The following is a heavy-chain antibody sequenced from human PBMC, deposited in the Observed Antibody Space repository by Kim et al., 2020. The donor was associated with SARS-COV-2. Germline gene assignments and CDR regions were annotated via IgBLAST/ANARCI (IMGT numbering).Heavy chain of an antibody. CDR1: GVSINTYY. CDR2: IYYSGST. CDR3: ARGRYYYPSET. Sequence: SETLSLTCTVSGVSINTYYWSWIRQPPGKGLEWIGYIYYSGSTNYNPSLKSRVTMSIDTSNNQVSLKLSSVTASDTAVYYCARGRYYYPSETWGQGTLVTVSS. D-gene: IGHD3-10*01. J-gene: IGHJ5*02. V-gene: IGHV4-59*01.